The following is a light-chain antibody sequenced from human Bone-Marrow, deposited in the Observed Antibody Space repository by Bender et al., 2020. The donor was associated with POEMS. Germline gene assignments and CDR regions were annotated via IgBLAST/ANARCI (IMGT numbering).Light chain of an antibody. CDR1: SSDIGTYTY. Sequence: QSVLTQPPSVSGTPGQRVTISCTGTSSDIGTYTYVSWYQHHPGKVPKLMIYDVSKRPSGVSIRFSGSKSGNTASLTVSGLQAEDEGDYFCSSYAGNNHLVVFGTGTKVTVL. CDR2: DVS. CDR3: SSYAGNNHLVV. V-gene: IGLV2-8*01. J-gene: IGLJ1*01.